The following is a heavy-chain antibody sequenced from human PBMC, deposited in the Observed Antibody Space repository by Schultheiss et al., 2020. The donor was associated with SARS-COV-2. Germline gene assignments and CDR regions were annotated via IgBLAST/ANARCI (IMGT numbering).Heavy chain of an antibody. CDR2: IYYSGST. J-gene: IGHJ6*02. CDR3: ARVPIKLGIPYYYYYGMDV. CDR1: GGSISSGGYY. D-gene: IGHD7-27*01. V-gene: IGHV4-30-4*08. Sequence: SETLSLTCTVSGGSISSGGYYWSWIRQPPGKGLEWIGYIYYSGSTYYNPSLKSRVTISVDKSKNQFSLKLSSVTAADTAVYYCARVPIKLGIPYYYYYGMDVWGQGTTVTVSS.